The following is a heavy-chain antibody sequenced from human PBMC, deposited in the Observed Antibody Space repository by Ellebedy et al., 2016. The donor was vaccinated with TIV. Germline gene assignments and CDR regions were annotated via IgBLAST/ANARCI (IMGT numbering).Heavy chain of an antibody. D-gene: IGHD4-17*01. CDR3: ARRASYGDYAVQVNPWFDP. V-gene: IGHV3-7*01. J-gene: IGHJ5*02. CDR1: RFNFRSYW. Sequence: PGGSLRLSCAASRFNFRSYWMTWVRQAPGKGLKWVAKIRQEGDEIYYVESVKGRFTISRDNAKNSLFLQMNSLRVEDTAVYYCARRASYGDYAVQVNPWFDPWGQGTLVTVSS. CDR2: IRQEGDEI.